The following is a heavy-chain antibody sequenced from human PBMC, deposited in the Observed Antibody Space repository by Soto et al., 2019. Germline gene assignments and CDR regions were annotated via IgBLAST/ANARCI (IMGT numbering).Heavy chain of an antibody. CDR3: AKEYSSSSRPDYYYGMDV. V-gene: IGHV3-30*18. D-gene: IGHD6-6*01. J-gene: IGHJ6*02. CDR2: ISYDGSNK. CDR1: GFTFSSYG. Sequence: GALSISFAASGFTFSSYGMHWVRQAPGKGLEWVAVISYDGSNKYYADSVKGRFTISRDNSKNTLYLQMNSLRAEDTAVYYCAKEYSSSSRPDYYYGMDVWGQGTTVTVSS.